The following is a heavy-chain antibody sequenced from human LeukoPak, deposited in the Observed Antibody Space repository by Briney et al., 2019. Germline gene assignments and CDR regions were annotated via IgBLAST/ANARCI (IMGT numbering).Heavy chain of an antibody. CDR3: AKVGGDFQDAFDI. V-gene: IGHV3-23*01. D-gene: IGHD2-21*02. J-gene: IGHJ3*02. CDR2: ISGSGGST. CDR1: GFTFSSYA. Sequence: PGGSPRLSCAASGFTFSSYAMSWVRQAPGKGLEWVSAISGSGGSTYYADSVKGRFTISRDNSKNTLYLQMNSLRAEDTAVYYCAKVGGDFQDAFDIWGQGTMVTVSS.